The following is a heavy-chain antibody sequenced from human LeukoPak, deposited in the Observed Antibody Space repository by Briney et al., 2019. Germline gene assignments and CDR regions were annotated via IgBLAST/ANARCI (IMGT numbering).Heavy chain of an antibody. CDR1: GYTFTSYG. D-gene: IGHD2-15*01. Sequence: ASVKVSCKASGYTFTSYGISWVRQAPGQGLEWMGWISAYNGNTNYAQKLQGRVTMTTDTSTSTAYMELRSLRSDDTAVYYCARVYGFGDIVVVVAAGVFDYWGQGTLVTVSS. CDR2: ISAYNGNT. V-gene: IGHV1-18*01. CDR3: ARVYGFGDIVVVVAAGVFDY. J-gene: IGHJ4*02.